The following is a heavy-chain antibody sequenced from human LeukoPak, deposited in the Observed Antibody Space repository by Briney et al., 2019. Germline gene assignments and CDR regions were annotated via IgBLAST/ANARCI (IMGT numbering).Heavy chain of an antibody. CDR3: ARDSTADAFDI. J-gene: IGHJ3*02. Sequence: PGGSLRLSCAASGFTFSNYAMSWVRQAPGKGLEWVSVISGSGGSTYYTDSVKGRFTISRDNAKNSLYLQMNSLRAEDTAVYYCARDSTADAFDIWGQGTMVTVSS. V-gene: IGHV3-23*01. CDR2: ISGSGGST. D-gene: IGHD5-18*01. CDR1: GFTFSNYA.